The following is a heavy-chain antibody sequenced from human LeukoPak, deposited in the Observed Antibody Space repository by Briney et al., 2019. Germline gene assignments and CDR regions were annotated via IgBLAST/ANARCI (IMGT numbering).Heavy chain of an antibody. D-gene: IGHD3-22*01. Sequence: ASVKVSCKASGGTFSSYAISWVRQAPGQGLEWMGRIIPILGIANYAQKFQGRVTITADKSTSTAYMELSSLRSEDTAVYYCARERHYDSSGYFFDYWGQGTLVTVSS. CDR3: ARERHYDSSGYFFDY. V-gene: IGHV1-69*04. CDR1: GGTFSSYA. CDR2: IIPILGIA. J-gene: IGHJ4*02.